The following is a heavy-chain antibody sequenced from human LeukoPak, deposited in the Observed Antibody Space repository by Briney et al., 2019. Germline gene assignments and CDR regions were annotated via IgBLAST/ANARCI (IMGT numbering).Heavy chain of an antibody. CDR2: ISSSGSTI. Sequence: HSGGSLRLSCAASGFAFGSYTMNWVRQAPGKGLECLSYISSSGSTIYYADSVKGRFTVSRDNARKSMYLQMTSLRDEDTAMYYCARDGYFYDSAGSYYVADYWGQGTLVTVSS. D-gene: IGHD3-22*01. J-gene: IGHJ4*02. CDR3: ARDGYFYDSAGSYYVADY. V-gene: IGHV3-48*02. CDR1: GFAFGSYT.